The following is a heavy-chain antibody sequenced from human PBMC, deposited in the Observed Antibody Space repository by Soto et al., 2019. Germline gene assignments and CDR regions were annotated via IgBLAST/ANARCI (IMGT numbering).Heavy chain of an antibody. CDR3: ARVVPGAVPWFDS. V-gene: IGHV1-18*04. CDR1: GYTFTNYD. CDR2: IPPFNGNT. Sequence: QVQLLQSGPEERKTGASLRVSCKTSGYTFTNYDVTWVRQSPGRGLEWMGWIPPFNGNTHYAPHLQGRITLATDTSTTTAYLDRTNLISDDTAMYYCARVVPGAVPWFDSWGKGTPVPVSS. D-gene: IGHD3-16*02. J-gene: IGHJ5*01.